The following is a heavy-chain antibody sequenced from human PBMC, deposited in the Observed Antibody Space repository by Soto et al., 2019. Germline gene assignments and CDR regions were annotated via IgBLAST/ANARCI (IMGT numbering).Heavy chain of an antibody. V-gene: IGHV3-23*01. J-gene: IGHJ4*02. Sequence: PGGSLRLSCAASGFTFSSYAMSWVRQAPGKGLEWVSAISGSGGSTYYADSVKGRFTISRDNSKNTLYLQMNSLRAEDTAVYYCAKTDYYDSSGYHPFDYWGQGTLVTAPQ. D-gene: IGHD3-22*01. CDR2: ISGSGGST. CDR3: AKTDYYDSSGYHPFDY. CDR1: GFTFSSYA.